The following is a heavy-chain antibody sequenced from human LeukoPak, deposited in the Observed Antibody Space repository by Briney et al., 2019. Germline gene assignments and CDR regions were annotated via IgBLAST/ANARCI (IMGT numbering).Heavy chain of an antibody. J-gene: IGHJ5*02. D-gene: IGHD2-21*01. V-gene: IGHV3-7*01. Sequence: PGGSLRLSCAASGFTFSSDWMSWVRQAPGKGLGWVATIKEDGSDIQYVDSVKGRFTISRDNAKNSLYLQMNSLRDEDTAVYYCARATASNWFDPWGKGTIVTVSS. CDR1: GFTFSSDW. CDR3: ARATASNWFDP. CDR2: IKEDGSDI.